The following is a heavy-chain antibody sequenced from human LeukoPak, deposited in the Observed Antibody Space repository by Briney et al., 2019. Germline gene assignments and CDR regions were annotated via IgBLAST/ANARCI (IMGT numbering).Heavy chain of an antibody. J-gene: IGHJ4*02. CDR1: GGTISSYDFY. CDR2: IYYSGST. Sequence: SGTLSLTCTVSGGTISSYDFYWSWLPQPPGKGLEWIGYIYYSGSTYYNPSLKSRLTLSVDTSKNQFSLKLSSVTAADTAVYYCARGLDGYNYDYWGQGTLVTVSS. D-gene: IGHD5-24*01. V-gene: IGHV4-30-4*01. CDR3: ARGLDGYNYDY.